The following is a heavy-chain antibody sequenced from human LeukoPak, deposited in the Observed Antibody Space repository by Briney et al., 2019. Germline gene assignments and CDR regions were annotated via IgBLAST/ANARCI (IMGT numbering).Heavy chain of an antibody. J-gene: IGHJ3*02. D-gene: IGHD3-10*01. CDR3: ARDPLRVVLWFGRDAFDI. V-gene: IGHV1-3*01. CDR1: GYTFTGYY. CDR2: INAGNGNT. Sequence: ASVKVSCKASGYTFTGYYMHWVRQAPGQRLEWMGWINAGNGNTKYSQKFQGRVTITRDTSASTAYMELSSLRSEDTAVYYCARDPLRVVLWFGRDAFDIRGQGTMVTVSS.